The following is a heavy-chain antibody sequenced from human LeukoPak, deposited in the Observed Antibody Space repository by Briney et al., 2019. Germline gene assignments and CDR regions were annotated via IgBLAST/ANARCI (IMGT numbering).Heavy chain of an antibody. D-gene: IGHD2-2*02. V-gene: IGHV4-38-2*02. Sequence: SETLSLTCTVSGYSITSGYNWAWIRQPPGKELEWIGSIYHSGSAYYNPSLKSRVTISVDTSNNQFSLKLSSVTAADTAVYYCVRYCSSTTCYTRAVDYWGQGTLVTVPS. CDR1: GYSITSGYN. J-gene: IGHJ4*02. CDR2: IYHSGSA. CDR3: VRYCSSTTCYTRAVDY.